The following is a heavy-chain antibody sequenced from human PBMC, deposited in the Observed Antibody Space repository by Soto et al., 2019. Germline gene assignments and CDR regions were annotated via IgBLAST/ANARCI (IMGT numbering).Heavy chain of an antibody. CDR3: ARDQGSSWYEIDY. Sequence: EVQLLESGGGLVQPGGSLRLSCAASGFTFSNYAVTWVRQAPGKGLEWVSTISGSGGSTYYADSVKGRSTISRDNSQNRRYLARNSLRAEDTAVYYCARDQGSSWYEIDYWGQGTLVTVSS. J-gene: IGHJ4*02. CDR2: ISGSGGST. CDR1: GFTFSNYA. V-gene: IGHV3-23*01. D-gene: IGHD6-13*01.